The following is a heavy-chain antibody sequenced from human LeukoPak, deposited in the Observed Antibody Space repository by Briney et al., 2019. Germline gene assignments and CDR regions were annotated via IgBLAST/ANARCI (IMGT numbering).Heavy chain of an antibody. D-gene: IGHD3-10*01. V-gene: IGHV4-38-2*02. CDR1: DYSISNNYY. Sequence: SETLSLTCNVSDYSISNNYYWGWIRQTPGKGLEWIGGIYHSGSTYYNPSLKSRVTISIDTSKNQFSLKLSSVTAADTAVYYCARPRSGGSWGAFDIWGQGTMVTVSS. J-gene: IGHJ3*02. CDR3: ARPRSGGSWGAFDI. CDR2: IYHSGST.